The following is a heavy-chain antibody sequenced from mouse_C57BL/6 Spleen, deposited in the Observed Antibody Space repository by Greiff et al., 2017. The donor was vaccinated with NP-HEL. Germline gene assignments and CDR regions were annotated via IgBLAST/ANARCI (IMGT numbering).Heavy chain of an antibody. J-gene: IGHJ4*01. CDR3: ARATVVAVYYAMDY. D-gene: IGHD1-1*01. CDR2: INPYNGDT. Sequence: EVQLQQSGPELVKPGDSVKISCKASGYSFTGYFMNWVMQSHGKSLEWIGRINPYNGDTFYNQKFKGKATLTVDQSSSTAHMELRSLTSEDSAVYYCARATVVAVYYAMDYWGQGTSVTVSS. CDR1: GYSFTGYF. V-gene: IGHV1-20*01.